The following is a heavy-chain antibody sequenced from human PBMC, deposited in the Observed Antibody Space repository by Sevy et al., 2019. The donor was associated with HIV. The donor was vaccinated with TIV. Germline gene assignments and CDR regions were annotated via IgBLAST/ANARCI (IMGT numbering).Heavy chain of an antibody. V-gene: IGHV1-8*01. J-gene: IGHJ6*02. CDR1: GYTLSSYD. Sequence: ASVKVSCKASGYTLSSYDINWVRQATGQGLEWMGWMNPDSGRRGYAPKFQGRVTMTTNTSIGTAYMELRSLRSEDSAVCYCARADLDSSTFFYYYGMDVWGQGTTVTVSS. CDR3: ARADLDSSTFFYYYGMDV. D-gene: IGHD6-13*01. CDR2: MNPDSGRR.